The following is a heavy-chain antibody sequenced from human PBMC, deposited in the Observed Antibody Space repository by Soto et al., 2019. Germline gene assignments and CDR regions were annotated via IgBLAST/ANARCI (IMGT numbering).Heavy chain of an antibody. V-gene: IGHV1-18*01. CDR2: ISIEKGDT. J-gene: IGHJ2*01. D-gene: IGHD2-15*01. CDR3: ARCYCSVGSCFTCWHFDL. Sequence: QVQVVQSGAEVKKPGASVKVACKASGYSFDTFGMSWVRQAPGQGLEWMGWISIEKGDTNSAQKFQDRVTMTTDTSTRTAYMELRSLTSVDTAVYYCARCYCSVGSCFTCWHFDLWGGGTLVTVSS. CDR1: GYSFDTFG.